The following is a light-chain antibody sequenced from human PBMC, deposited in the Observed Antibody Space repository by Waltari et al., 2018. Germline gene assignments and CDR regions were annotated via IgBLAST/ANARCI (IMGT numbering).Light chain of an antibody. CDR2: IDN. CDR3: ATWDDSLNAWV. V-gene: IGLV1-44*01. J-gene: IGLJ3*02. CDR1: YSNIGRNA. Sequence: SVLTQPPSASGTPGQRVTISCSGSYSNIGRNAVNWYQQLPKAAPKLLIYIDNQRPSGVPDRFSGSKSGTSASLAISGLQSEDEAVYHCATWDDSLNAWVFGGGTKVTVL.